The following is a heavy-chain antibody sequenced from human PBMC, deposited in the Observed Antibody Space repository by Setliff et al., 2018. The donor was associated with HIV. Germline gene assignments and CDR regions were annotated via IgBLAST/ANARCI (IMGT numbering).Heavy chain of an antibody. CDR2: IYYSGTT. V-gene: IGHV4-31*03. D-gene: IGHD3-10*01. CDR1: GGSISSGGYY. J-gene: IGHJ6*03. CDR3: ARVTITTVRGVGYFYYFYMDV. Sequence: SLTCTVSGGSISSGGYYWSWIRQHPGKGLEWIGYIYYSGTTYYNPSLESRVTISVDTSKNQFSLKLSSATAADTAVYYCARVTITTVRGVGYFYYFYMDVWGKGTTVTV.